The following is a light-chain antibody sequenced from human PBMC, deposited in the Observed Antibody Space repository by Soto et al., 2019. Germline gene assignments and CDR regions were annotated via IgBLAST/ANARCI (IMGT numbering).Light chain of an antibody. Sequence: EIIMTQSPATLSVSPGEGATLSCRTSHSISTNLAWYQHKRGQSPRLLVYGASTRATGVPARVSGSGSGAEFTLSISSLQSEDFAVYYCQQYNSWPTVGGGTKVDIK. CDR3: QQYNSWPT. J-gene: IGKJ4*01. CDR1: HSISTN. CDR2: GAS. V-gene: IGKV3-15*01.